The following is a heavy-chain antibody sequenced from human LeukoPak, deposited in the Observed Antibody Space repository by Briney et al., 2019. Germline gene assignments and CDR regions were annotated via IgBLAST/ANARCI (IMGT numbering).Heavy chain of an antibody. Sequence: SETLSLTCTVSGGSISSSSYHWGWIRQPPGKGLEWIGSIYYSGSTYYNPSLKSRVTIYADTSKNQFSLSLISVTAADTAVYYCARDGVLALNLYSDLWAVAPWSLSPQ. CDR2: IYYSGST. J-gene: IGHJ2*01. CDR3: ARDGVLALNLYSDL. D-gene: IGHD3-3*01. CDR1: GGSISSSSYH. V-gene: IGHV4-39*07.